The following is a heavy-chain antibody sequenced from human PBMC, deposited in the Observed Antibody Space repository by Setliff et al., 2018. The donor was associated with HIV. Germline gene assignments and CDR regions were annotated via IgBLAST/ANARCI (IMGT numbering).Heavy chain of an antibody. CDR2: IHTTGST. Sequence: PSETLSLTCSVSGDSISSGSYYWSWIRLPAGKGLEWIGQIHTTGSTNYNPSLESRLTISIDTSKNQFSLKLNSVTATDTAVYYCARGGYNYGIQYFQHWGQGTLVTVSS. J-gene: IGHJ1*01. CDR3: ARGGYNYGIQYFQH. V-gene: IGHV4-61*09. CDR1: GDSISSGSYY. D-gene: IGHD5-18*01.